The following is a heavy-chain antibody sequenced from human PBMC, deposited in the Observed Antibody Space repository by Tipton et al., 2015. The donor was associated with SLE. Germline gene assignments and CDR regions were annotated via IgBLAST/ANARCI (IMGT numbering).Heavy chain of an antibody. CDR2: INHGGST. D-gene: IGHD1-1*01. Sequence: LRLSCAVYGGSFSGYYWSWIRQPPGKGLQWIGDINHGGSTNYNPSLKSRVTISVDTSKNQFSLRLSSVTAADTALYYCARAPGLERSYYYYMDVWGKGTTVTVSS. CDR1: GGSFSGYY. J-gene: IGHJ6*03. V-gene: IGHV4-34*01. CDR3: ARAPGLERSYYYYMDV.